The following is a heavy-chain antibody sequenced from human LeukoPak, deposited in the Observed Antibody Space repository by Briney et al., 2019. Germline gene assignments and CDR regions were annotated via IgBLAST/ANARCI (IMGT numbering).Heavy chain of an antibody. J-gene: IGHJ4*02. V-gene: IGHV4-34*01. D-gene: IGHD5-24*01. CDR2: INHSGST. CDR1: GGSFSGYY. Sequence: KSSETLSLTCAVYGGSFSGYYWSWIRQPPGKGLEWIGEINHSGSTNYNPSLKSRVTISVDTSKNQFSLKLSSVTAADTAVYYCATRTGIRWLQGVVDYWGQGTLVTVSS. CDR3: ATRTGIRWLQGVVDY.